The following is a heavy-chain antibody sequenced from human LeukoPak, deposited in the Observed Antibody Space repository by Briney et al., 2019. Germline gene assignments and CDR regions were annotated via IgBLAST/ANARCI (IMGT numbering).Heavy chain of an antibody. CDR2: INPTTGVA. Sequence: EASVQVSCKTSGYTFTVHYMNWVRQAPGQGREWRGRINPTTGVANYAQKLQGRLTVTRDTSINTAYMELSSLTSDDTAVYYCARLDRNYCYLDVWGQGTTVTVSS. J-gene: IGHJ6*03. V-gene: IGHV1-2*06. CDR3: ARLDRNYCYLDV. CDR1: GYTFTVHY. D-gene: IGHD1-1*01.